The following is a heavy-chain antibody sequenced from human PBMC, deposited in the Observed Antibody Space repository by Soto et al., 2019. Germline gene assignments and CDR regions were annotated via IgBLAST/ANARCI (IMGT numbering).Heavy chain of an antibody. V-gene: IGHV3-74*01. Sequence: EVQLVESGGGLVQPGGSLRVSCAASGFTFGSYWMNWVCQAPGKGLVWVSRIDSDGSSTTYADSVKGRFTTSRDNDKNKLYLQMSRMRVEDTAVYYCARGRPYGMDVWGQGTTITVSS. J-gene: IGHJ6*02. CDR1: GFTFGSYW. CDR3: ARGRPYGMDV. CDR2: IDSDGSST.